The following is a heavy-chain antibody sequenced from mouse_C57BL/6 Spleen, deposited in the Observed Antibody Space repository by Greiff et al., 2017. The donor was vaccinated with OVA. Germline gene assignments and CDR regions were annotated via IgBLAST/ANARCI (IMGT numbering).Heavy chain of an antibody. Sequence: QVQLQQSGAELVKPGASVKLSCKASGYTFTSYWMHWVKQRPGQGLEWIGMIHPNSGSTNYNEKFKSKATLTVDKSSSTAYMQLSSLTSEDSAVYYCARSSHWDGFDYGGQGTTLTVSS. CDR1: GYTFTSYW. CDR3: ARSSHWDGFDY. V-gene: IGHV1-64*01. J-gene: IGHJ2*01. CDR2: IHPNSGST. D-gene: IGHD4-1*01.